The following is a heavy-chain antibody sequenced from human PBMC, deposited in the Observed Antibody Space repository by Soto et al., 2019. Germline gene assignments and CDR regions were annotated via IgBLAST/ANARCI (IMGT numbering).Heavy chain of an antibody. Sequence: ASVKVSCKASGYTFTSYAMHWVRQAPGQRLEWMGWINAGNGNTKYSQKFQGRVTITRDTSASTAYMELSSVTAADTAVYYCARDLGYCSSTSCYRYFDYWGQGTLVTVSS. J-gene: IGHJ4*02. CDR2: INAGNGNT. V-gene: IGHV1-3*01. CDR3: ARDLGYCSSTSCYRYFDY. CDR1: GYTFTSYA. D-gene: IGHD2-2*01.